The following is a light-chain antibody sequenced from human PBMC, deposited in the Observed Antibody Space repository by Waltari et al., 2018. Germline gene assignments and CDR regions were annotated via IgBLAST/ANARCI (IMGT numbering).Light chain of an antibody. CDR2: DVY. Sequence: QSALTQPASVSGSPGQANIISCTGTGRYVAGSASVSWYQQYPGKAPRLIIYDVYNRPSGVSNRFSGSKSDNTASLTISGLQAEDESVYYCSSYTSSGVVFGGGTKLTVL. CDR1: GRYVAGSAS. J-gene: IGLJ2*01. CDR3: SSYTSSGVV. V-gene: IGLV2-14*01.